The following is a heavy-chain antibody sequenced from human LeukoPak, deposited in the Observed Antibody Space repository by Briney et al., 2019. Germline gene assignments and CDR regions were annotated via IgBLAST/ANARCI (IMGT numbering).Heavy chain of an antibody. CDR3: ARDGAQSSFDY. J-gene: IGHJ4*02. D-gene: IGHD3-16*01. CDR1: GFTFSSYG. V-gene: IGHV3-30*03. CDR2: ISYDGSNK. Sequence: GGSLRLSCAASGFTFSSYGMHWVRQAPGKGLEWVAVISYDGSNKYYADSVKGRFTISRDNSKNTLYLQMNSLRAEDTAVYYCARDGAQSSFDYWGQGTLVTVSS.